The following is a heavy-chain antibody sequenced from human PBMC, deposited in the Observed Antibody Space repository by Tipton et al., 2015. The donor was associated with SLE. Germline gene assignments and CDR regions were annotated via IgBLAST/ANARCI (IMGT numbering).Heavy chain of an antibody. Sequence: LRLSCTVSGGSITNSYWTWIRQPPGKGLEWIGAIFYTGSTHYNPSLTSRATISLDTSKSHFSLRLTSVTAADTAVYYCARLLWRQQPVSWGQGTLVTVSS. D-gene: IGHD6-13*01. J-gene: IGHJ5*02. CDR1: GGSITNSY. CDR2: IFYTGST. V-gene: IGHV4-59*12. CDR3: ARLLWRQQPVS.